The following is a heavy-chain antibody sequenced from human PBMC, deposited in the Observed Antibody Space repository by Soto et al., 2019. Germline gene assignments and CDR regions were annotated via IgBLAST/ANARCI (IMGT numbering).Heavy chain of an antibody. D-gene: IGHD3-3*02. J-gene: IGHJ4*02. Sequence: ESVGGVVQPGSSLRLSCAASGFTFSSYAMHWVRQAPGKGLEWVAVISYDGNDESYTDSVKGRFTISRDTSKNTLYLQMNSLRPEDTAIYYCAKDRTSHFWSAYFDSWGQGTLIAVSS. CDR3: AKDRTSHFWSAYFDS. CDR1: GFTFSSYA. V-gene: IGHV3-30-3*01. CDR2: ISYDGNDE.